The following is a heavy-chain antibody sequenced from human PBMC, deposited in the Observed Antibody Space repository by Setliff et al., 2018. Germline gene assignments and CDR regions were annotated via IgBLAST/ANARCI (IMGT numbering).Heavy chain of an antibody. D-gene: IGHD3-16*02. CDR2: IYYSGST. J-gene: IGHJ4*02. Sequence: SETLSLTCTVSGGSISSSSYYWGWIRQPSGKGLEWIGSIYYSGSTYYNPSLKSRVTISVDTSKSQFSLKLNSVTAADTAVYYCARQKNYYDYVWGSYRYYPFDYWGQGILGTVS. CDR3: ARQKNYYDYVWGSYRYYPFDY. V-gene: IGHV4-39*01. CDR1: GGSISSSSYY.